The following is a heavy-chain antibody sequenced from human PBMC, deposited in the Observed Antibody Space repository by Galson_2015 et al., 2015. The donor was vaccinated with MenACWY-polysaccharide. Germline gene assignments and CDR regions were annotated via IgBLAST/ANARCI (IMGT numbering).Heavy chain of an antibody. J-gene: IGHJ4*02. D-gene: IGHD4-23*01. CDR1: GDSISSGYY. V-gene: IGHV4-38-2*02. Sequence: ETLSLTCTVSGDSISSGYYWGWIRQPPGKGLEWIGSIFHSGSTYRNPSLGSRLIISIDSSKNQLSLMLTSVTAADTAVYYCTSGRLRWYPFDYWGQGTLVTVSS. CDR3: TSGRLRWYPFDY. CDR2: IFHSGST.